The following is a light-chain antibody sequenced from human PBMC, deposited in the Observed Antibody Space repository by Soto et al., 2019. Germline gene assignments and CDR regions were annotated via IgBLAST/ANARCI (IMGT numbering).Light chain of an antibody. J-gene: IGKJ1*01. CDR2: AAS. CDR3: LQDYNYPRT. CDR1: QAIRNE. V-gene: IGKV1-6*02. Sequence: IVMTQSPSSLSASVGDRVTITCRASQAIRNELGWYQQRPGKVPSLLIYAASSLQSGVPSRFSGSGSGTDFTLTISSLQPEDFATYYCLQDYNYPRTFGQGTRVEIK.